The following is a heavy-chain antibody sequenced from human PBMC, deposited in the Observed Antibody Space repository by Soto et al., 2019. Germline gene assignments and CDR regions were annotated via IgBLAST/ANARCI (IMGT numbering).Heavy chain of an antibody. V-gene: IGHV4-59*01. Sequence: SEPLSLPGTVSDSPIIAFYWSWIRRPPGKGLEWIGYIYYTGSTKYNPSLKSRVTLSLGTSRNQLSLKLSSVTAADTAVYFCTRVGGYYGDYPNFDYWGPGTLVTVSS. CDR3: TRVGGYYGDYPNFDY. D-gene: IGHD4-17*01. J-gene: IGHJ4*02. CDR1: DSPIIAFY. CDR2: IYYTGST.